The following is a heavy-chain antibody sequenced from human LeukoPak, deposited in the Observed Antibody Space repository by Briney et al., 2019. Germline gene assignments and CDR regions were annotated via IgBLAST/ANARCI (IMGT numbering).Heavy chain of an antibody. CDR2: INPNSGGT. V-gene: IGHV1-2*02. CDR1: GYTFTGYY. Sequence: ASLKVSCKASGYTFTGYYMHWVRQAPGQGLEWMGWINPNSGGTNHAQKFQGRVTMPRDTSISTAYMELSRLRSDDTAVYYCARSSWSFLGGYYYMDVWGKGTTVTISS. CDR3: ARSSWSFLGGYYYMDV. D-gene: IGHD1-26*01. J-gene: IGHJ6*03.